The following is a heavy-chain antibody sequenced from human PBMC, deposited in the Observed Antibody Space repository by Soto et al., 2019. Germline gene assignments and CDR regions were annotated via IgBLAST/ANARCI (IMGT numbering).Heavy chain of an antibody. Sequence: QVQLVQSGAEVKKPGASVKVSCKASGYTFTNYDITWVRQATGQGLEWMGWMNPNSGNTGHAQKFQGRVTMTRNTSISTAYMELSSPTSESTAVYYCVPGDNVIIPAAIRHDGMDDWCHGT. D-gene: IGHD2-2*02. CDR1: GYTFTNYD. CDR2: MNPNSGNT. V-gene: IGHV1-8*01. CDR3: VPGDNVIIPAAIRHDGMDD. J-gene: IGHJ6*02.